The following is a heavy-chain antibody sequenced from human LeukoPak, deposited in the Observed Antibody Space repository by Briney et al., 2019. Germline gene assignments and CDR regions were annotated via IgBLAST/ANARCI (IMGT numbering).Heavy chain of an antibody. CDR1: GFTFSSYS. V-gene: IGHV3-21*01. Sequence: GGSLRLSCADSGFTFSSYSMNWVRQAPGKGLEWVSSISSGSKYIYNADSVQGRFTISRDSAKNSLYLQMNSLRVEDTAVYYCARALSYSYGSVDFWGQGTLVIVSS. CDR3: ARALSYSYGSVDF. CDR2: ISSGSKYI. J-gene: IGHJ4*02. D-gene: IGHD5-18*01.